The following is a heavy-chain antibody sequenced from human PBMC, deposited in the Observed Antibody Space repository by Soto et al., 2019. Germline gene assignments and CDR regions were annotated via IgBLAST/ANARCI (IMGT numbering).Heavy chain of an antibody. CDR1: GGSISSSNW. D-gene: IGHD6-13*01. J-gene: IGHJ5*02. Sequence: SETLSLTCAVSGGSISSSNWWSWVRQPPGKGLEWIGEIYHSGSTNYNPSLKSRVTISVDKSKNQFSLKLSSVTAADTAVYYCARDHSSSWYPRHWFDPWGQGTLVTVSS. CDR2: IYHSGST. CDR3: ARDHSSSWYPRHWFDP. V-gene: IGHV4-4*02.